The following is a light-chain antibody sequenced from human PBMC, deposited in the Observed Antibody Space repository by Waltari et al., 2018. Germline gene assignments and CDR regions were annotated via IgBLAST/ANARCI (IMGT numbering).Light chain of an antibody. J-gene: IGLJ3*02. CDR2: RGA. Sequence: QSVLTQPPSASGTPGQRVTISCSGSTSNIGSNLVNWYQQLPGKAPKLLIYRGAQRPSGVPDRFSGSKSGTSASLAISGLQSEDEADYYCAAWDDSLNGHWVFGGGTKVTVL. CDR3: AAWDDSLNGHWV. V-gene: IGLV1-44*01. CDR1: TSNIGSNL.